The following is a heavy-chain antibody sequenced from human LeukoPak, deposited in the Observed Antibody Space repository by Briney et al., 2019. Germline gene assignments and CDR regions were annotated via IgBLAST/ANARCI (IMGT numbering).Heavy chain of an antibody. J-gene: IGHJ4*02. Sequence: ASVKVSCKASGYTFTGYYMHWVRQAPGQVLGWMGWINPNSGGTNYAQKFQGRVTMTRDTSISTAYMELSRLRSDDTAVYYCARGKGVAAAGTYFDYWGQGTLVTVSS. CDR1: GYTFTGYY. CDR3: ARGKGVAAAGTYFDY. V-gene: IGHV1-2*02. D-gene: IGHD6-13*01. CDR2: INPNSGGT.